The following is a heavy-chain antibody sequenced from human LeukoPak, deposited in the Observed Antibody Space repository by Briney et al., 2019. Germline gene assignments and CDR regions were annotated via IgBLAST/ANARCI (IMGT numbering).Heavy chain of an antibody. CDR1: GFTFSSYA. Sequence: GGSLRLSCAASGFTFSSYAMSWVRQAPGKGLEWVSAISGSGGSTYYADSVKGRFTISRDNSKNTLYLQMNSLRAEDTAVYYCARDDYYDFWSGYYNPGAFDIWGQGTMVTVSS. J-gene: IGHJ3*02. D-gene: IGHD3-3*01. CDR2: ISGSGGST. CDR3: ARDDYYDFWSGYYNPGAFDI. V-gene: IGHV3-23*01.